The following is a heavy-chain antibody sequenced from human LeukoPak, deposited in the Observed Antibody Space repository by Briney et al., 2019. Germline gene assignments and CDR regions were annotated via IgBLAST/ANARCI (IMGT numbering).Heavy chain of an antibody. CDR3: ARGIYCSGGSCYFGTGY. J-gene: IGHJ4*02. Sequence: PGGSLRLSRAASGFTFSSYWMSWVRQAPGKGLEWVANIKQDGSEKYYVDSVKGRFTISRDNAKNSLYLQMNSLRAEDTAVYYCARGIYCSGGSCYFGTGYWGQGTLVTVSS. CDR1: GFTFSSYW. V-gene: IGHV3-7*01. D-gene: IGHD2-15*01. CDR2: IKQDGSEK.